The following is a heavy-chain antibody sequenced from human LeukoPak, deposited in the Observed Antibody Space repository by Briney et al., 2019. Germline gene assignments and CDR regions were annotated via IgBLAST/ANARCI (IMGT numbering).Heavy chain of an antibody. Sequence: ASVKVSCKASGYTFTDYGLSWVRQAPGQGLEWMGWIRVYNGDTNYAQKFRGRLTVTTDPSTSTAYMELRSLRSDDTAAYYCARGGDNYMDFWGQGTLVTISS. CDR2: IRVYNGDT. CDR3: ARGGDNYMDF. CDR1: GYTFTDYG. D-gene: IGHD1-1*01. V-gene: IGHV1-18*01. J-gene: IGHJ4*02.